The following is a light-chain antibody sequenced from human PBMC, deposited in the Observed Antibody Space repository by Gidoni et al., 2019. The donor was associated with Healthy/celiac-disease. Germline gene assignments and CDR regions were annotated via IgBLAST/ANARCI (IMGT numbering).Light chain of an antibody. CDR1: SGYSNYK. CDR3: GADHGSGSNFVYV. CDR2: VGTGGIVG. Sequence: QPVLTQPLSASASLGASVPLTCTLSSGYSNYKVDWYQQRPGKGPRFVMRVGTGGIVGSKGDGIPDRFSVLGSGLNRYLTIKNIQEEDESDYHCGADHGSGSNFVYVFGTGTKVTVL. J-gene: IGLJ1*01. V-gene: IGLV9-49*01.